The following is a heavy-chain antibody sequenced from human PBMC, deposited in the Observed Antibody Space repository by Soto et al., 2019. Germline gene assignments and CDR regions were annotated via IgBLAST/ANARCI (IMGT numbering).Heavy chain of an antibody. Sequence: ASVKVSCKASGYTFTSYYMHWVRQAPGQGLGWMGIINPSGGSTGYAQKFQGRVTMTRDTSTSTVYMELSSLRSEDTAVYYCAGVESDILTGYYYWRQGTLGTVSS. CDR2: INPSGGST. V-gene: IGHV1-46*01. D-gene: IGHD3-9*01. J-gene: IGHJ4*02. CDR3: AGVESDILTGYYY. CDR1: GYTFTSYY.